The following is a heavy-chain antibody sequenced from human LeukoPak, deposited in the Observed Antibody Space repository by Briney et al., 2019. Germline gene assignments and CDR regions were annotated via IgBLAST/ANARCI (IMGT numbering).Heavy chain of an antibody. D-gene: IGHD5-18*01. V-gene: IGHV4-34*01. CDR3: ARGRYSFGY. CDR2: INHSGST. CDR1: GGSFSGYY. Sequence: PSETLSLTCAVYGGSFSGYYWSWIRQPPGKGLEWIGEINHSGSTNYNPSLKSRVTISVDTSKNQFSQNLSSVTAADTAVYFCARGRYSFGYWGQGTLVTVSS. J-gene: IGHJ4*02.